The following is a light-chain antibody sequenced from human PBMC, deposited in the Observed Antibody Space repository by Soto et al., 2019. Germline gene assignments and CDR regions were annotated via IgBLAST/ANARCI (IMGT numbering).Light chain of an antibody. V-gene: IGKV3-20*01. J-gene: IGKJ1*01. CDR3: QQYGSSPLWT. CDR1: QSVSSSY. Sequence: EIFLTQSPVIVSLSRWERATLSWRASQSVSSSYLAWYQQKPGQAPRLLIYGASSRATGIPDRFSGSGSGTDFTLTISRLEPEDFAVYYCQQYGSSPLWTFGQGTKVDIK. CDR2: GAS.